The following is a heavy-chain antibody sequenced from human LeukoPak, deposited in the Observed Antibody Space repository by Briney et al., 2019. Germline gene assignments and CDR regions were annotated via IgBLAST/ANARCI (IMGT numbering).Heavy chain of an antibody. D-gene: IGHD6-13*01. CDR1: GGSVSSNTPA. J-gene: IGHJ4*02. Sequence: SQTLSLTCAISGGSVSSNTPAWNWIRQSPSRGLEWLGRTYYRSEWYNDYAVAVRSRITINPDTAKNQFSLRLNSVTPEDTAVYYCARQQRGAFDYWGQGTLVTVSS. CDR2: TYYRSEWYN. CDR3: ARQQRGAFDY. V-gene: IGHV6-1*01.